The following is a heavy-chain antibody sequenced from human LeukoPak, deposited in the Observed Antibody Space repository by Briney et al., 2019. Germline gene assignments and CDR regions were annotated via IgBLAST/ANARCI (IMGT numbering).Heavy chain of an antibody. D-gene: IGHD6-13*01. CDR1: GFTFSSYA. CDR3: AKRVRVSSSWYESIDY. CDR2: ISGSGGST. J-gene: IGHJ4*02. Sequence: GGSLRLSCAASGFTFSSYAMSWVRQAPGKGLEWVSAISGSGGSTYYADSVKGRFTISRDNSKNTLYLQMNSLRAEDTAVYYCAKRVRVSSSWYESIDYWGQGTLVTASS. V-gene: IGHV3-23*01.